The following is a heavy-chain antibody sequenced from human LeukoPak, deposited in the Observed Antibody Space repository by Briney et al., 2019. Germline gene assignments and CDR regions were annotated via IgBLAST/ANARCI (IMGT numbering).Heavy chain of an antibody. Sequence: SETLSLTCTVSGGSISSYYWSWIRQPPGKGLEWIGYIYYSGSTNYNPSLKSRVTISVDTSKNQFSLKLSSVTAADTAVYYCARDLTPGYSLFQHWGQGTLVTVSS. J-gene: IGHJ1*01. V-gene: IGHV4-59*01. CDR1: GGSISSYY. D-gene: IGHD6-13*01. CDR3: ARDLTPGYSLFQH. CDR2: IYYSGST.